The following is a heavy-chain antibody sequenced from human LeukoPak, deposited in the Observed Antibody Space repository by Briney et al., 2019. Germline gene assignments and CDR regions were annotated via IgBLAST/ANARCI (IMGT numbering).Heavy chain of an antibody. Sequence: GGSLRLSCVVSGISLSNYAMTWVRQAPGKGLEWVSYISERGGSTTYADSVKGRFTISRDTSLNTLYLQMNNLSAEDTAVYFCAKRGVVIRGILVIGYHQEAYHYDFWGQGVLVTVSS. J-gene: IGHJ4*02. V-gene: IGHV3-23*01. CDR3: AKRGVVIRGILVIGYHQEAYHYDF. CDR2: ISERGGST. CDR1: GISLSNYA. D-gene: IGHD3-10*01.